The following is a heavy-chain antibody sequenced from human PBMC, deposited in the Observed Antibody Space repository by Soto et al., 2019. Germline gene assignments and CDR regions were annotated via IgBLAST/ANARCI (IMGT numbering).Heavy chain of an antibody. J-gene: IGHJ4*02. CDR1: GFTFSSYA. V-gene: IGHV3-23*01. CDR2: ISGSGSST. D-gene: IGHD3-10*01. Sequence: GGSMRLSCAASGFTFSSYAVSWVRQAPGKGLEWVSAISGSGSSTYYADSVKGRFTISRDNSKNTLYLQMNSLRAEDTAVYYCAKQHLLWFGEFPDYFDYWGQGTLVTVSS. CDR3: AKQHLLWFGEFPDYFDY.